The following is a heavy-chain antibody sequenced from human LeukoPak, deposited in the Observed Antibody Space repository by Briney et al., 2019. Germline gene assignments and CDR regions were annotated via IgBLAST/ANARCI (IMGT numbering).Heavy chain of an antibody. D-gene: IGHD3-10*01. V-gene: IGHV4-59*01. CDR1: GGSISNYY. CDR3: ARVEEGYGSGRRENYYYYYMDV. CDR2: IYYSGST. Sequence: LETLSLTCTVSGGSISNYYWSWIRQPPGKGLEWIGYIYYSGSTSYNPSLKSRVTISVDTSKKQFSLKLSSVTAADTAVYYCARVEEGYGSGRRENYYYYYMDVWGKGTTVTISS. J-gene: IGHJ6*03.